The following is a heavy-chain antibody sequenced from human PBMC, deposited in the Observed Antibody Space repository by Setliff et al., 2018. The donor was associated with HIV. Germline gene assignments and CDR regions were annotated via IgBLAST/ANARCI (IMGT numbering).Heavy chain of an antibody. Sequence: SETLSLTCTVSGGSISSGSYYWSWIRQPAGKGLEWIGHIYTSGSTNYNPSLKSRATISVDTSKNQFSLKLGSVTAADTAVYYCARERSALLWKNWFDPWGQGTLVTVSS. CDR2: IYTSGST. CDR1: GGSISSGSYY. V-gene: IGHV4-61*09. CDR3: ARERSALLWKNWFDP. J-gene: IGHJ5*02. D-gene: IGHD3-10*01.